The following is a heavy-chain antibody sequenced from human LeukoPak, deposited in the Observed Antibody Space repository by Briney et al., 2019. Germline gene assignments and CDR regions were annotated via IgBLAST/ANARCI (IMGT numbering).Heavy chain of an antibody. Sequence: ASVKVSCKASGYTFTGYYMHWVRQAPGQGLEWMGWINPNSGGTNYAQKFQGRVTMTRDTSISTAYMELSRLRSDDTAVYYCASTIFGVGESGYYYYMDVWGKGTTVTVPS. CDR3: ASTIFGVGESGYYYYMDV. CDR1: GYTFTGYY. CDR2: INPNSGGT. V-gene: IGHV1-2*02. D-gene: IGHD3-3*01. J-gene: IGHJ6*03.